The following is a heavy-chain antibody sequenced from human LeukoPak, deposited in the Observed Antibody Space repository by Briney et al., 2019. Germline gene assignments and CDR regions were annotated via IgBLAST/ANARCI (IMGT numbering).Heavy chain of an antibody. Sequence: GGSLRLSCAASGFTFNTYSMNWLRQAPGKGREWVANIKQDGSEKNYVDSVKGRFTISRDNAKNSLYLQMNSLRAEDTAVYYCAREAGDSSGWYNWFDPWGQGTLVTVSS. D-gene: IGHD6-19*01. J-gene: IGHJ5*02. V-gene: IGHV3-7*01. CDR3: AREAGDSSGWYNWFDP. CDR1: GFTFNTYS. CDR2: IKQDGSEK.